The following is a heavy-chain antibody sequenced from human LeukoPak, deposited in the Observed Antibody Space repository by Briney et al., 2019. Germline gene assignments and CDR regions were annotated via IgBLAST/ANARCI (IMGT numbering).Heavy chain of an antibody. Sequence: GGSLRLSCAASGFSLSSFAMTWVRQAPGKGLEWVSSITGGHYATYNTDSVKGRSTISRDNAKNTLYLQMNSLRADDTAIYYCTKDPNGDYIGAFDPWGQGTLVTVSS. CDR3: TKDPNGDYIGAFDP. D-gene: IGHD4-17*01. J-gene: IGHJ5*02. CDR2: ITGGHYAT. CDR1: GFSLSSFA. V-gene: IGHV3-23*01.